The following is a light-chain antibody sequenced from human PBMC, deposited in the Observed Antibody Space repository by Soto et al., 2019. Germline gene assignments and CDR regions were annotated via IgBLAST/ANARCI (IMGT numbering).Light chain of an antibody. CDR2: GAS. CDR3: QQYNNWPQT. CDR1: QSVSSN. V-gene: IGKV3-15*01. J-gene: IGKJ1*01. Sequence: EIGMKQSPATLSVSTGERATLSCRASQSVSSNLAWYQQKPGQAPRLLIYGASTRATGIPARFSGSGSGTEFTLTISSLQSEDFAVYYCQQYNNWPQTFAQGTKV.